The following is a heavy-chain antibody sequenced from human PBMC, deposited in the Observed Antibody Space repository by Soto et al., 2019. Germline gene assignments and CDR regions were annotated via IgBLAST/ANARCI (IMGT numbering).Heavy chain of an antibody. CDR2: ISAYNGNT. D-gene: IGHD6-19*01. CDR3: TTQVAVAGFMDV. Sequence: ASVKVSCKASGYTFTSYSISWVRQAPGQGLEWMGWISAYNGNTNYAQKLQGRVTMTTDTSTNTAYMELNSLKTEDTAVYYCTTQVAVAGFMDVWGQGTTVTVSS. CDR1: GYTFTSYS. V-gene: IGHV1-18*01. J-gene: IGHJ6*02.